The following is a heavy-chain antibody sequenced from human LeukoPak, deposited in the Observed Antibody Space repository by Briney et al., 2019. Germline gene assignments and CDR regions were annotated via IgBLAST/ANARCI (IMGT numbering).Heavy chain of an antibody. CDR2: FDPEDGET. CDR1: GYTLTELS. CDR3: ATRKIGTDYYYGMDV. Sequence: ASVEVSCKVSGYTLTELSMHWVRQAPGKGLEWMGGFDPEDGETIYAQKFQGRVTMTEDTSTDTAYMELSSLRSEDTAVYYCATRKIGTDYYYGMDVWGQGTTVTVSS. V-gene: IGHV1-24*01. J-gene: IGHJ6*02.